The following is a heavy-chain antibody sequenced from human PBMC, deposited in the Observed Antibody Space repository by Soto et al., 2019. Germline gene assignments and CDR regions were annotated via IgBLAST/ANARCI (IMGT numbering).Heavy chain of an antibody. Sequence: EVQLLESGGGLVQPGGSLRLSCAASGFTFSSYAMSWVRQAPGKGLAWVSAISGSGGSTYYADSVKGRFTISRDNSKNTLYLQMNSLRAEDTAVYYCEAAAGRSYYYGMAVWGQGTTVTVSS. CDR1: GFTFSSYA. D-gene: IGHD6-13*01. CDR3: EAAAGRSYYYGMAV. CDR2: ISGSGGST. J-gene: IGHJ6*02. V-gene: IGHV3-23*01.